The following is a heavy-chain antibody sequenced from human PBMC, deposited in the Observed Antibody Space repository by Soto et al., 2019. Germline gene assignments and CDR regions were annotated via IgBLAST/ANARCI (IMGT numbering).Heavy chain of an antibody. CDR2: IYSDGTT. CDR1: GFTVSSNY. J-gene: IGHJ6*02. Sequence: EVQLVETGGGLIQPXGSLXLSCXASGFTVSSNYMTXXXXXXXXXXXXVSVIYSDGTTYYADSVKGRFTISRDNSKNTLYLQMNSXRXXXXXXXXXXRXXXXXXXXXXXXXVWGQGTTVTVSS. V-gene: IGHV3-53*02. CDR3: XRXXXXXXXXXXXXXV.